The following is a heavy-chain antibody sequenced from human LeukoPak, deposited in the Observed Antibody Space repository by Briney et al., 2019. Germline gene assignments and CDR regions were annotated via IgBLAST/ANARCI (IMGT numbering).Heavy chain of an antibody. J-gene: IGHJ4*02. CDR3: ARVDGSGSYFDY. CDR1: GYTFTGYY. V-gene: IGHV1-2*02. CDR2: INPNSGGT. Sequence: ASVKVSCKASGYTFTGYYMHWVRQAPGQGLEWMGWINPNSGGTNYAQKFRGRVTMTRDTSISTAYMELSRLRSDDTAVYYCARVDGSGSYFDYWGQGTLVTVSS. D-gene: IGHD3-10*01.